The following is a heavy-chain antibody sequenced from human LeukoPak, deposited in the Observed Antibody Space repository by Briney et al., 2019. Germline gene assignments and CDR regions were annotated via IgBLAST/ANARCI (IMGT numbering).Heavy chain of an antibody. CDR2: FDPEDGET. V-gene: IGHV1-24*01. CDR1: GYTFTGYY. Sequence: GASVKVSCKASGYTFTGYYLHWVRQAPGKGLEWMGGFDPEDGETIYAQKFQGRVTMTEDTSTDTAYMELSSLRSEDTAVYYCATQITIFGVVSEGGNWFDPWGQGTLVTVSS. J-gene: IGHJ5*02. D-gene: IGHD3-3*01. CDR3: ATQITIFGVVSEGGNWFDP.